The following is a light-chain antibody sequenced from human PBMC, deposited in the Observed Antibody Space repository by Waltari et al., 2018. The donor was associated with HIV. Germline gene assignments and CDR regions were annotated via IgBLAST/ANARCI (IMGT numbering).Light chain of an antibody. CDR3: QQYNQWPRT. J-gene: IGKJ1*01. Sequence: EIVLTQSPATLSVSPGEGVTLSCRASQNVITNLAWYQQTPGQPPRLLIYGASSRATGIPARFSGGGSGTEFTLTINSLQSEDFTFYYCQQYNQWPRTFGQGTKV. CDR1: QNVITN. CDR2: GAS. V-gene: IGKV3-15*01.